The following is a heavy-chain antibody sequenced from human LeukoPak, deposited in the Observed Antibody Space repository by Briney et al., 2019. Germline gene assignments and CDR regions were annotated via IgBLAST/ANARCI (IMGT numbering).Heavy chain of an antibody. D-gene: IGHD3-16*01. CDR2: INPNSGGT. V-gene: IGHV1-2*02. CDR1: GYTFTGYY. Sequence: ASVKVSCKASGYTFTGYYTHWVRQAPGQGLEWMGWINPNSGGTNYAQKFQGRVTMTRDTSISTAYMELSRLRSDDTAVYYCARATLNYYYIDVWGKGTTVTVSS. J-gene: IGHJ6*03. CDR3: ARATLNYYYIDV.